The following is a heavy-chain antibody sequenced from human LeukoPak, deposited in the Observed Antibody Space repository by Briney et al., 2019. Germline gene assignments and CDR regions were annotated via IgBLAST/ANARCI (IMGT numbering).Heavy chain of an antibody. CDR2: IYSGGST. J-gene: IGHJ4*02. CDR1: GVLSRSSE. D-gene: IGHD4-17*01. V-gene: IGHV3-53*01. CDR3: ARDISLRY. Sequence: GGSLRLSCASSGVLSRSSERSWVREAPWKGPEWVSVIYSGGSTYYADSVKGRFTISRDNSKNTLYLQMNSLRAEDTAVYYCARDISLRYWGQGTLVTVSS.